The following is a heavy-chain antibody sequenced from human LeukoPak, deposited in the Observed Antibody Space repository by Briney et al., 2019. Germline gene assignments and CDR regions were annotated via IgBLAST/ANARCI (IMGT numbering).Heavy chain of an antibody. CDR2: IDPSDSYI. CDR3: ASRYASTWYNY. J-gene: IGHJ4*02. D-gene: IGHD6-13*01. CDR1: GFSFTSYW. Sequence: GESLGISCKGSGFSFTSYWISWVRQMPGKGLEWMARIDPSDSYINYNPSFQGHVTISADKSINTAYLQWSSLKASDTAIYYCASRYASTWYNYWGQGTLVSVSA. V-gene: IGHV5-10-1*01.